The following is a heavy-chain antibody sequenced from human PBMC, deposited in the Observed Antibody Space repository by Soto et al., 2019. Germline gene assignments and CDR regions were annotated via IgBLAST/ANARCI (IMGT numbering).Heavy chain of an antibody. CDR1: GYSFTSYW. J-gene: IGHJ4*02. CDR3: ARQQYYGSGEKYYFDY. CDR2: IYPGDSDT. V-gene: IGHV5-51*01. Sequence: GESLKISCKGSGYSFTSYWIGWVRQMPGKGLEWMGIIYPGDSDTRYSPSFQGQVTISADKSISTAYLQWSSLKASDTAMYYCARQQYYGSGEKYYFDYWGQGTLVTVSS. D-gene: IGHD3-10*01.